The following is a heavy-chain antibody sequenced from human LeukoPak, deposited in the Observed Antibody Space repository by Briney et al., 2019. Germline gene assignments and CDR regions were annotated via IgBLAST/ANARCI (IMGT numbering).Heavy chain of an antibody. D-gene: IGHD5-24*01. CDR1: GFTFSDYS. V-gene: IGHV3-48*01. CDR2: IGIDCGKT. Sequence: GGSLRLSCAASGFTFSDYSMTWVRQAPGKGLEWISYIGIDCGKTNYADSVKGRFTISGDKAKNSLYLQMNSLRVEDTAVYYCARDYKYAFDNWGQGTLVTVSS. CDR3: ARDYKYAFDN. J-gene: IGHJ4*02.